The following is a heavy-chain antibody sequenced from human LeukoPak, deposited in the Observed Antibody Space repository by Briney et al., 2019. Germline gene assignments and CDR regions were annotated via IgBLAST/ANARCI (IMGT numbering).Heavy chain of an antibody. D-gene: IGHD5-12*01. CDR3: AGDRDGWLRDY. Sequence: PGGSLRLSCAASGFTFSDYYMSWIRQAPGKGLEWVSYISTSGSTIYYADSVKGRFTISRDNAKNSLYLQMNSLRAEDAAVYYCAGDRDGWLRDYWGQGTLVTVSS. CDR1: GFTFSDYY. V-gene: IGHV3-11*01. CDR2: ISTSGSTI. J-gene: IGHJ4*02.